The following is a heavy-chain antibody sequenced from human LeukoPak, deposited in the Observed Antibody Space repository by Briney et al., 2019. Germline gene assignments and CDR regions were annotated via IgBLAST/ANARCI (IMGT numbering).Heavy chain of an antibody. D-gene: IGHD5-18*01. Sequence: GGSLTLSCAASGFTFSDYYMSWVRPAPGKGLGWVSYISSSGSTIYYADSVKGRFTISRDNAKNSLYLQMNSLRAEDRAVYYCARELGRGYVDYWGQGTLVTVSS. V-gene: IGHV3-11*01. J-gene: IGHJ4*02. CDR3: ARELGRGYVDY. CDR2: ISSSGSTI. CDR1: GFTFSDYY.